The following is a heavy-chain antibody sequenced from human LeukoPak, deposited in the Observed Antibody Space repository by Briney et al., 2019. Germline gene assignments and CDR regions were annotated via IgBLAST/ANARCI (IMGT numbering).Heavy chain of an antibody. CDR3: ARVPDIVVVPAVNHDAFDI. Sequence: GASVKVSCKASGYTFTGYYMHWVRQAPGQGLEWMGWINPNSGGTNYAQKFQGRVTMTRDTSISTAYMELSRLRPDDTAVYYCARVPDIVVVPAVNHDAFDIWGQGTMVTVSS. V-gene: IGHV1-2*02. CDR2: INPNSGGT. J-gene: IGHJ3*02. D-gene: IGHD2-2*01. CDR1: GYTFTGYY.